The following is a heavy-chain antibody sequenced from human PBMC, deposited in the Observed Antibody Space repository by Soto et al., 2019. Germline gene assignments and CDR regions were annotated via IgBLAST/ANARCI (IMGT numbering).Heavy chain of an antibody. Sequence: SETLSLTCTVSGGSISSYYWSWIRQPPGKGLEWIGYIYYSGSTNYNPSLKSRITISVDTSKNQFSLKLSSVTAADTAVYYCARVVETAPTRIYYYYYMDVWVKGTTVTVSS. V-gene: IGHV4-59*01. CDR1: GGSISSYY. CDR2: IYYSGST. D-gene: IGHD5-18*01. J-gene: IGHJ6*03. CDR3: ARVVETAPTRIYYYYYMDV.